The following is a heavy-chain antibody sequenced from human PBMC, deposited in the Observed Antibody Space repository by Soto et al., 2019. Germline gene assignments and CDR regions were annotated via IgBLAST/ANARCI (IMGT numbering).Heavy chain of an antibody. CDR3: ACSIAARLHYFDY. CDR2: IIPIFGTA. D-gene: IGHD6-6*01. Sequence: SVKVSFKASGGTFSSYAISWVRQAPGQGLEWMGGIIPIFGTANYAQKFQGRVTITADESTSTAYMELSSLRSEDTAVYYCACSIAARLHYFDYWGQGTLVTVSS. CDR1: GGTFSSYA. J-gene: IGHJ4*02. V-gene: IGHV1-69*13.